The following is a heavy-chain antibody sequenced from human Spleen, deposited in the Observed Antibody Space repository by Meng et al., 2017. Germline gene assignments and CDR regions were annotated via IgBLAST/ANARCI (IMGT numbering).Heavy chain of an antibody. V-gene: IGHV3-7*01. CDR1: GFTFSSYW. Sequence: GESLKISCAASGFTFSSYWMSWVRQAPGKGLEWVANIKQDGSEKYYVDSVKGRFTISRDNAKNSLYLQMNSLRAEDTAVYYCARRLPEGYDAFDIWGQGTMVTVSS. J-gene: IGHJ3*02. D-gene: IGHD1-1*01. CDR3: ARRLPEGYDAFDI. CDR2: IKQDGSEK.